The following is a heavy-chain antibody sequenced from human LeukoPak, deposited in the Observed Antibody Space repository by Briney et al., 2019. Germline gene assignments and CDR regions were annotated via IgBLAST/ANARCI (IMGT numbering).Heavy chain of an antibody. J-gene: IGHJ4*02. CDR3: ARASTLAAPGAVPNDY. D-gene: IGHD6-13*01. CDR1: GYTFTGYY. CDR2: INPNSGGT. V-gene: IGHV1-2*02. Sequence: ASVKVSCKASGYTFTGYYLHWVQQAPGQGLEWMGWINPNSGGTNYAQKFQGGVTLTRDTSLSTAYMELSSLKSDDTAVYYCARASTLAAPGAVPNDYWGQGTLVTVSS.